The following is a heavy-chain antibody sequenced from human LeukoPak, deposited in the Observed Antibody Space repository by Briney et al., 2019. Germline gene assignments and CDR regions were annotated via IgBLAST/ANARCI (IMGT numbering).Heavy chain of an antibody. Sequence: GLSLRLSCSASGFSFNNYAVHWVRQAPGKGLEYVSGITFDGGTTHYADSAKGRFTISRDNSKNALYLQPSSLRPEDTALYYCVKTMVVFGGLIRTDAFDIWGQGTMVTVPS. CDR1: GFSFNNYA. V-gene: IGHV3-64D*06. D-gene: IGHD3-10*01. CDR3: VKTMVVFGGLIRTDAFDI. J-gene: IGHJ3*02. CDR2: ITFDGGTT.